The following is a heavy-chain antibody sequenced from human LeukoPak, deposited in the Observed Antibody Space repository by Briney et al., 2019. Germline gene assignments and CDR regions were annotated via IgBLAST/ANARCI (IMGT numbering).Heavy chain of an antibody. Sequence: GGSLRLSCAASGFTFSNAWMSWVRQAPGKGLEWVGRIKSKTDGGTTDYAAPVKGRLTISRDDSKNTLYLQMNSLKTEDTAVYYCTTDPSYRYAFWASDYMDVWGKGTTVTVSS. D-gene: IGHD3-3*01. CDR3: TTDPSYRYAFWASDYMDV. J-gene: IGHJ6*03. V-gene: IGHV3-15*01. CDR1: GFTFSNAW. CDR2: IKSKTDGGTT.